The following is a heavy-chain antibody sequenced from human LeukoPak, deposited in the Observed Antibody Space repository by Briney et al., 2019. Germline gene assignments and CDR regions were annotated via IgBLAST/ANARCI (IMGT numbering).Heavy chain of an antibody. D-gene: IGHD1-26*01. CDR3: ARDRHSGSYGYFDY. Sequence: GGSLRLSCAASGFTFSSYSMNWVRQAPGKGLEWVSSISSSSSYIYYADSVKGRFTISRDNAKNSLYLQMNSLRAEDTAVYYCARDRHSGSYGYFDYWGQGTLVIVSS. J-gene: IGHJ4*02. CDR2: ISSSSSYI. CDR1: GFTFSSYS. V-gene: IGHV3-21*01.